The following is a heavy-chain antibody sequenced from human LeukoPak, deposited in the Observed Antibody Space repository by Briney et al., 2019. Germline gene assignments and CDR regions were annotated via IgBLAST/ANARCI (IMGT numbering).Heavy chain of an antibody. CDR1: GGSISSSSYY. D-gene: IGHD2-2*01. CDR3: ARQLGYCSSTSCYADKVDY. Sequence: SETLSLTCTVSGGSISSSSYYWGWIRQPPGTGLEWIGSIYYSGSTYYNPSLKSRVTISADTSKNQFSLKLSSVTAADTAVYYCARQLGYCSSTSCYADKVDYWGQGTLVTVSS. J-gene: IGHJ4*02. CDR2: IYYSGST. V-gene: IGHV4-39*01.